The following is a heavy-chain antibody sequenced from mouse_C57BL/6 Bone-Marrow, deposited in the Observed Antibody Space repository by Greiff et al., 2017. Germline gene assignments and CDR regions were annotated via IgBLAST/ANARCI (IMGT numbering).Heavy chain of an antibody. CDR3: ASPGAWFAY. V-gene: IGHV1-50*01. J-gene: IGHJ3*01. CDR2: IDPSDSYT. CDR1: GYTFTSYW. D-gene: IGHD4-1*01. Sequence: VQLQQPGAELVKPGASVKLSCKASGYTFTSYWMQWVKQRPGQGLEWIGEIDPSDSYTNYNQKFKGMATLTVDTSSSTAYMQLSSLTSEDSAVYYCASPGAWFAYWGQGTLVTVSA.